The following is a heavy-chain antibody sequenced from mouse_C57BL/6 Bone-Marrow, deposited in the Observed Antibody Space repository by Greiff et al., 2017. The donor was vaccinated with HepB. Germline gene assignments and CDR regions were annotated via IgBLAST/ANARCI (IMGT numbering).Heavy chain of an antibody. D-gene: IGHD1-1*01. J-gene: IGHJ4*01. Sequence: EVKLVESGGGLVKPGGSLKLSCAASGFTFSSYAMSWVRQTPEKRLEWVATISDGGSYTYYPDNVKGRFTISRDNAKNNLYLQMSHLKSEDTAMYDCARDPIDYYGSSYAMDYWGQGTSVTVSS. CDR2: ISDGGSYT. CDR3: ARDPIDYYGSSYAMDY. CDR1: GFTFSSYA. V-gene: IGHV5-4*01.